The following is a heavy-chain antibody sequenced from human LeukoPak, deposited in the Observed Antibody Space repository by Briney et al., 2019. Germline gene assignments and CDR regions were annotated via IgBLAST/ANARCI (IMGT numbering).Heavy chain of an antibody. CDR2: IIPIFGTA. D-gene: IGHD5-12*01. Sequence: ASVNVSCKASGGTFSSYAISWVRQAPGQGLEWMGGIIPIFGTANYAQKFQGRVTITADESTSTAYMELSSLRSEDTAVYYCARGRGVATIVVLNPPVYWGQGTLVTVSS. CDR3: ARGRGVATIVVLNPPVY. J-gene: IGHJ4*02. CDR1: GGTFSSYA. V-gene: IGHV1-69*13.